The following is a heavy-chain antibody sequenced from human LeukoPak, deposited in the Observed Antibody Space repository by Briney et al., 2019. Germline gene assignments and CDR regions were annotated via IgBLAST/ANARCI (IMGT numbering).Heavy chain of an antibody. J-gene: IGHJ6*02. CDR3: ASGYCSGGSCYQSTDYYYYGMDV. D-gene: IGHD2-15*01. V-gene: IGHV4-61*01. Sequence: SETLSLTCTVPGGSVSSGSYYWSWIRQPPGKGLEWIGYIYYSGSTNYNPSLKGRVTISVDTSKNQFSLKLSSVTAADTAVYYCASGYCSGGSCYQSTDYYYYGMDVWGQGTTVTVSS. CDR2: IYYSGST. CDR1: GGSVSSGSYY.